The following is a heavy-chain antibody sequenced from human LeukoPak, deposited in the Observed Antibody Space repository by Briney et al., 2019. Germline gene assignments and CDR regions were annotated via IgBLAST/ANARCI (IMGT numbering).Heavy chain of an antibody. CDR3: ARSEGGYYDSSGEA. CDR2: IYYSGST. J-gene: IGHJ5*02. D-gene: IGHD3-22*01. Sequence: SETLSLTCTVSGGSISSGDYYWSWIRQPPGKGLEWIGYIYYSGSTYYNPSLKSRVTISVDTSKNQFSLKLSSVTAADTAVYYCARSEGGYYDSSGEAWGQGTLVTVSS. V-gene: IGHV4-30-4*01. CDR1: GGSISSGDYY.